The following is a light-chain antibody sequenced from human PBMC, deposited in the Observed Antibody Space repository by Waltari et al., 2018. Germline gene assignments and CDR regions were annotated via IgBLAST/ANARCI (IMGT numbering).Light chain of an antibody. Sequence: EIVLTQSPATLSLSPGERATLSCRARQSVSSSLAWYQHKPGQAPRLLIYDASNRATGIPARFSGSGSGTDFTLTISSLEPEDFAVYYCQQRRNWPQVTFGQGTKLE. V-gene: IGKV3-11*01. J-gene: IGKJ2*01. CDR3: QQRRNWPQVT. CDR1: QSVSSS. CDR2: DAS.